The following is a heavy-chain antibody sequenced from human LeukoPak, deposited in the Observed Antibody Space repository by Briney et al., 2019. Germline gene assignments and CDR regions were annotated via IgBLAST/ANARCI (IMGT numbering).Heavy chain of an antibody. V-gene: IGHV4-59*01. CDR1: GGSISTYH. CDR2: IYYSGST. D-gene: IGHD2-21*02. J-gene: IGHJ6*03. Sequence: SETLSLTCTISGGSISTYHWSWIRQPPGKGLEWIGYIYYSGSTNYNPSLKSRVTISVDTSKNQFSLKLSSVTAADTAVYYCARSEVVVTAMGIYYYYYMDVWGKGTTVTVSS. CDR3: ARSEVVVTAMGIYYYYYMDV.